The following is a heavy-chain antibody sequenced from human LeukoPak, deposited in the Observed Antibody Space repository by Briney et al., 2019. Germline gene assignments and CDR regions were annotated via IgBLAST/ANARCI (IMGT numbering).Heavy chain of an antibody. J-gene: IGHJ6*02. D-gene: IGHD6-13*01. CDR3: ARYNSRSGGMDV. CDR2: IKQDGSEK. V-gene: IGHV3-7*01. Sequence: GGSLRLSCVASEFTFSTYWMSWVRQAPEKGLEWVANIKQDGSEKYYVDSVKGRFTISRDNAKNSLSLQMNSLRVVDTAVYYCARYNSRSGGMDVWGQGTTVTVSS. CDR1: EFTFSTYW.